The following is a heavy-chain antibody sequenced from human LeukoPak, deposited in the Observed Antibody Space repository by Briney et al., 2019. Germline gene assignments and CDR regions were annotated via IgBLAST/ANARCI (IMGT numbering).Heavy chain of an antibody. CDR3: TRDLSYSGPFDY. V-gene: IGHV3-49*04. CDR2: IRSKAYGGTT. D-gene: IGHD5-12*01. J-gene: IGHJ4*02. CDR1: GFTFGDYV. Sequence: GGSLRLSCTASGFTFGDYVMSWVRQAPGKGLEWVGFIRSKAYGGTTKNAASVKGRFTISRDDSKSIAYLQMNSLKTEDTAVYYCTRDLSYSGPFDYWGQGTLVTVSS.